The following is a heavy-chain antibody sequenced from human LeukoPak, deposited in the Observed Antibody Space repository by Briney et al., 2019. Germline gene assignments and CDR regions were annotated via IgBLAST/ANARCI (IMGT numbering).Heavy chain of an antibody. D-gene: IGHD3-10*01. CDR2: ISSSGSTI. Sequence: GGSLRLSCAASGFTLSDYYMSWIRQAPGKGLEWVSYISSSGSTIYYADSVKGRFTISRDISKNTVYLQMNNLRVEDTAVYYCARDRKYLYYGMEVWGQGTAVTVSS. V-gene: IGHV3-11*04. J-gene: IGHJ6*02. CDR1: GFTLSDYY. CDR3: ARDRKYLYYGMEV.